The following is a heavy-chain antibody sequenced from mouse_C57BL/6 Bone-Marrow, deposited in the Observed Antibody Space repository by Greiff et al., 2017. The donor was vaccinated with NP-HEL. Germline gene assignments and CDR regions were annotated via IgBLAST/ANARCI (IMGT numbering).Heavy chain of an antibody. D-gene: IGHD2-1*01. V-gene: IGHV5-9-1*02. Sequence: EVQLVESGEGLVKPGGSLKLSCAASGFTFSSYAMSWVRQTPEKRLEWVAYISSGGDYIYYADTVKGRFTISRDNARNTLYLQMSSLKSEDTAMYYCTRGEGFYYGIAYWGQGTLVTVSA. J-gene: IGHJ3*01. CDR1: GFTFSSYA. CDR3: TRGEGFYYGIAY. CDR2: ISSGGDYI.